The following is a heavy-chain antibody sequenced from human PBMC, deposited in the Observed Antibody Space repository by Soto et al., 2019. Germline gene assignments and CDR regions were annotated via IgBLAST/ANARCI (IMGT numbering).Heavy chain of an antibody. CDR2: IIPILGIA. D-gene: IGHD4-17*01. CDR1: GGTFSSYT. Sequence: QVQLVQSGAEVKKPGSSVKVSCKASGGTFSSYTISWVRQAPGQGLEWMGRIIPILGIANYAQKVQGRVTITADKHTTTAYMELSSLRSDDTAGYYCARVYGDHGGHWGQGTLVTVSS. V-gene: IGHV1-69*02. J-gene: IGHJ4*02. CDR3: ARVYGDHGGH.